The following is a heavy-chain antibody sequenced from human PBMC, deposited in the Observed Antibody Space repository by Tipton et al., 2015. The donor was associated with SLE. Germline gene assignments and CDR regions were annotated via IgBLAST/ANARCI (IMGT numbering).Heavy chain of an antibody. V-gene: IGHV4-34*01. D-gene: IGHD6-13*01. Sequence: TLSLTCTVYGGSFSDYYWSWIRQSPGKGLERIGEINHSGSTNYNPSLKSRVTISIDTSRNQFSLKLSSVTAADTAVYYCARVFSSSWYDDAFDVWGQGTVVTVSS. CDR2: INHSGST. CDR1: GGSFSDYY. CDR3: ARVFSSSWYDDAFDV. J-gene: IGHJ3*01.